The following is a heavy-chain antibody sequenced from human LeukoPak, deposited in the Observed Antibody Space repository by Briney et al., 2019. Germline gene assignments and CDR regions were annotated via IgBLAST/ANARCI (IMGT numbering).Heavy chain of an antibody. V-gene: IGHV4-4*07. CDR1: GGSISSYY. J-gene: IGHJ4*02. D-gene: IGHD5-12*01. Sequence: TSETLSLTCTVSGGSISSYYWSWIRQPAGKGLEWIGRIYTSGSTNYNPSLKSRVTMSVDTSKNQFSLELSSVTAADTAVYYCARGRYDAALDYWGQGTLVTVSS. CDR3: ARGRYDAALDY. CDR2: IYTSGST.